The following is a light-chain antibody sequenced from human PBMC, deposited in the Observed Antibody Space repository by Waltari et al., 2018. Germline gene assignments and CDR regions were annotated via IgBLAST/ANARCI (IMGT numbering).Light chain of an antibody. Sequence: QSALTQSASVSGSPGQSITISCTGSNSDVGGYNFVSWYQQHPGKAPKLMIYDVSNRPSGVSNRFSGSKYGNTASLTISGLQPEDAADYYCNSYSTSSTFVFGTGTRVTVL. V-gene: IGLV2-14*01. J-gene: IGLJ1*01. CDR1: NSDVGGYNF. CDR3: NSYSTSSTFV. CDR2: DVS.